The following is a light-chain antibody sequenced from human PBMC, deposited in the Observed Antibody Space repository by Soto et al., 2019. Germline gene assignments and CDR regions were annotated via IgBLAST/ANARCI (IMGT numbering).Light chain of an antibody. J-gene: IGLJ2*01. Sequence: QSALTQPASVSGSPGQSITISCTGTSSDVGTYKYVSWYQQHPGKAPKLIIYDVNNRPSGVSNRFSGSKSGNTASLTISGLQAEDEADYYCSSYTSSSTLVFGGGTKVTVL. CDR3: SSYTSSSTLV. V-gene: IGLV2-14*01. CDR2: DVN. CDR1: SSDVGTYKY.